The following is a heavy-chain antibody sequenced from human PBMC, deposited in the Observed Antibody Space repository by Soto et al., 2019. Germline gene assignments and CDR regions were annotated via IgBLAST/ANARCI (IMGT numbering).Heavy chain of an antibody. Sequence: SAKVSCKASVGTFSSYTISWVRQAPGQGLEWMGRIIPILGIANYAQKFQGRVTITADKSTSTAYMELSSLRSEDTAVYYCARPDRDGYNYDYWGQGTLVTVSP. CDR3: ARPDRDGYNYDY. D-gene: IGHD5-12*01. CDR2: IIPILGIA. V-gene: IGHV1-69*02. CDR1: VGTFSSYT. J-gene: IGHJ4*02.